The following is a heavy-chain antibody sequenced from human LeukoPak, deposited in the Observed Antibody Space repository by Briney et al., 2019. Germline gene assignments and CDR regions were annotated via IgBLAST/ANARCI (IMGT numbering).Heavy chain of an antibody. CDR3: ARDSVPYAFDL. CDR1: GFSFSSYS. V-gene: IGHV3-48*01. D-gene: IGHD5/OR15-5a*01. J-gene: IGHJ3*01. CDR2: ISDRTTMI. Sequence: PGGSLRLSCEASGFSFSSYSMNWVRLAPGKGLEWVSYISDRTTMIYYADSAKGRFTISRDNAKNSLFLQMDSLRAEDTAVYYCARDSVPYAFDLWGQGTMVTVSS.